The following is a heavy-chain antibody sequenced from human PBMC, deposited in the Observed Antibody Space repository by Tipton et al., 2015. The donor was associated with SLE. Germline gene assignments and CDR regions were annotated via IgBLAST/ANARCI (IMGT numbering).Heavy chain of an antibody. Sequence: LRLSCSVSGGAVIHNYWSWIRQPPGKGLEWIGYIHSSGTTKYNSSLRSRVTISVDTSKNQFSLRLTSVTAADAAVYCCARERLHFYILPGLLRSRYYFEHWGQGALVTVAS. D-gene: IGHD3-9*01. CDR1: GGAVIHNY. CDR2: IHSSGTT. CDR3: ARERLHFYILPGLLRSRYYFEH. J-gene: IGHJ4*02. V-gene: IGHV4-59*02.